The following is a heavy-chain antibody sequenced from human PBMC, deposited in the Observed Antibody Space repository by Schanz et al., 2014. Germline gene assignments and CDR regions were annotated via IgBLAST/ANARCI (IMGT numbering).Heavy chain of an antibody. CDR3: AKDGPGGSGSYSADGGMDV. CDR2: ISGGGGTT. CDR1: GFSLDIFA. D-gene: IGHD3-10*01. V-gene: IGHV3-23*01. J-gene: IGHJ6*02. Sequence: DVQLLESGGGLVEPGGSLRLSCATSGFSLDIFAVSWVRQAPGKGLEWVSAISGGGGTTYYTDSVKGRFTISRDNSKSTLYLQMNSLRAEDTAVYYCAKDGPGGSGSYSADGGMDVWGQGTTVTVSS.